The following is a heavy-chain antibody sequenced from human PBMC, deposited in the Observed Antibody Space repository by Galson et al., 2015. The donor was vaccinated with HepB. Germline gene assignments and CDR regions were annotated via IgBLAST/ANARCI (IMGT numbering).Heavy chain of an antibody. V-gene: IGHV3-64*01. CDR1: GFTFSSYA. J-gene: IGHJ5*02. CDR3: ARDSGFGELSRGNWFDP. D-gene: IGHD3-10*01. Sequence: SLRLSCAASGFTFSSYAMHWVRQAPGKGLEYVSAISSNGGSTYYANSVKGRFTISRDNSKNTLYLQMGSLRAEDMAVYYCARDSGFGELSRGNWFDPWG. CDR2: ISSNGGST.